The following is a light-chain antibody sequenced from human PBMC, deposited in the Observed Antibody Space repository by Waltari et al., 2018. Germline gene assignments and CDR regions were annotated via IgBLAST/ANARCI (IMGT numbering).Light chain of an antibody. CDR3: CSYAGSYTLV. J-gene: IGLJ2*01. Sequence: QSALTQPRSVSGSPGQSVTISCTGTSSDVCGYNYVSWYQQHPGKAPKLMIHDVSKRPSGVPDRFSGSKSGNTASLTISGLQAEDEADYYCCSYAGSYTLVFGGGTKLTVL. V-gene: IGLV2-11*01. CDR1: SSDVCGYNY. CDR2: DVS.